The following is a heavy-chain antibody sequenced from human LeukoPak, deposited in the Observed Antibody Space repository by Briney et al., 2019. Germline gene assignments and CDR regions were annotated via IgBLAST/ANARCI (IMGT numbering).Heavy chain of an antibody. Sequence: GGSLRLSCAASGFTFDDYAMHWVRQAPGKGLEWVSAISGSGGSTYYADSVKGRFTISRDNSKNTLYLQMNSLRAEDTAVYYCAKEALRYFDWLNYMDVWGKGTTVTVSS. CDR2: ISGSGGST. V-gene: IGHV3-23*01. D-gene: IGHD3-9*01. J-gene: IGHJ6*03. CDR3: AKEALRYFDWLNYMDV. CDR1: GFTFDDYA.